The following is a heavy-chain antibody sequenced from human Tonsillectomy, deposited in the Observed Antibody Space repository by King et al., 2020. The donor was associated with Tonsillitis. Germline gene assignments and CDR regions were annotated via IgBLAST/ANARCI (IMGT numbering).Heavy chain of an antibody. J-gene: IGHJ3*02. CDR2: ILHSGRT. D-gene: IGHD4-23*01. Sequence: VQLQESGPGLVKPSQTLSLTCTVSGGSISSGDYYWNWVRQHPRKGLEWMGYILHSGRTHYTPSLKSRLTISVDTSKNQFFLKLRSVTAADTAVYYCTRDQGYGGNNDAFDIWGQGTMVTVSS. CDR3: TRDQGYGGNNDAFDI. V-gene: IGHV4-31*03. CDR1: GGSISSGDYY.